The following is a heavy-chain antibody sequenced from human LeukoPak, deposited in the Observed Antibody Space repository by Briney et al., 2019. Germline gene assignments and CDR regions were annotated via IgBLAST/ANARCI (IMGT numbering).Heavy chain of an antibody. V-gene: IGHV1-8*03. D-gene: IGHD4/OR15-4a*01. J-gene: IGHJ4*02. CDR1: GYTFTSYD. CDR3: ARPLLWWPQVGYFDY. Sequence: ASVKVSCKASGYTFTSYDINWVRQATGQGLEWMGWMNPNSGNTGYAQKFQGRVTITRNTSISTAYMELSRLRSDDTAVYYCARPLLWWPQVGYFDYWGQGTLVTVPS. CDR2: MNPNSGNT.